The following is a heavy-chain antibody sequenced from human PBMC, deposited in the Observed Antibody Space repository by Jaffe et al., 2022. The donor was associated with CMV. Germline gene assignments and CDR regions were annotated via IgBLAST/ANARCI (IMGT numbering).Heavy chain of an antibody. Sequence: QVQLVQSGAEVKKPGSSVKVSCKASGGTFSSYAISWVRQAPGQGLEWMGRIIPILGIANYAQKFQGRVTITADKSTSTAYMELSSLRSEDTAVYYCARCQVSGDYFYYYYYMDVWGKGTTVTVSS. J-gene: IGHJ6*03. CDR3: ARCQVSGDYFYYYYYMDV. V-gene: IGHV1-69*09. CDR1: GGTFSSYA. CDR2: IIPILGIA. D-gene: IGHD4-17*01.